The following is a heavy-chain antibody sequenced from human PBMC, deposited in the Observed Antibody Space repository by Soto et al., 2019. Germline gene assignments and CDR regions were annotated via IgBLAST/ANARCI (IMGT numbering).Heavy chain of an antibody. CDR3: AKDHPFQPGDLGAAFDY. CDR1: GFTFSSYT. J-gene: IGHJ4*02. V-gene: IGHV3-30-3*02. CDR2: ISNDGSKT. D-gene: IGHD7-27*01. Sequence: QVQLVESGGGVVQPGRSLRLSCVASGFTFSSYTMQWVRQAPGRGLEWVAVISNDGSKTHFADSVKGRFSISRDNSKITLHLQMDSLRAEDTAVYHCAKDHPFQPGDLGAAFDYWGQGTRVTVSS.